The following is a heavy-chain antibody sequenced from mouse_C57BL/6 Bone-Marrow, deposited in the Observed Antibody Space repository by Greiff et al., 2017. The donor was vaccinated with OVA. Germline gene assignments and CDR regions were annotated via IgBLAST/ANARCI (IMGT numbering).Heavy chain of an antibody. CDR1: GFNIKDDY. CDR2: IDPENGDT. CDR3: TKGYDYGYYFDY. D-gene: IGHD2-4*01. Sequence: EVKLQESGAELVRPGASVKLSCTASGFNIKDDYMHWVKQRPEQGLEWIGWIDPENGDTEYASKFQGKATITADTSSNTAYLQLSSLTSEDTAVYYCTKGYDYGYYFDYWGQGTTLTVSS. J-gene: IGHJ2*01. V-gene: IGHV14-4*01.